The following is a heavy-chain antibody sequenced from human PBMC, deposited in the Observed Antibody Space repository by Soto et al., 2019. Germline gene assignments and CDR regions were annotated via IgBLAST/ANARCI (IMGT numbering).Heavy chain of an antibody. J-gene: IGHJ4*02. Sequence: EVQLVESGGGLVKPGGSLRLSCAASGFTFSGHTMNWVRQAPGKGLEWVSSITSSSTYIYYADSVKGRFTISRDNPKNSLFLKMNSLRAEDTAVYYCARDQLEFTYWGQGTLVTVSS. CDR1: GFTFSGHT. D-gene: IGHD1-1*01. CDR2: ITSSSTYI. V-gene: IGHV3-21*01. CDR3: ARDQLEFTY.